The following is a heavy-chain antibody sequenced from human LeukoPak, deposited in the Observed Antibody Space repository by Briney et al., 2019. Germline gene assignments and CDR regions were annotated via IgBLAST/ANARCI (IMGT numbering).Heavy chain of an antibody. D-gene: IGHD3-3*01. CDR3: AKDRETDFWSGQGTYYFDY. CDR2: ISFGGSTK. V-gene: IGHV3-30*18. CDR1: GFTFSTYG. J-gene: IGHJ4*02. Sequence: GGSLRLSCAASGFTFSTYGMHWVRQAPGKGLEWVAVISFGGSTKNYVDSVKGRFTISRDNSNNTLYLQMNSLRVEDTAVYYCAKDRETDFWSGQGTYYFDYWGQGTLVTVSS.